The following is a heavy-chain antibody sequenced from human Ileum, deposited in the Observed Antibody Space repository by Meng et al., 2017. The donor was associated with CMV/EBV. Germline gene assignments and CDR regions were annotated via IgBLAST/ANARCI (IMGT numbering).Heavy chain of an antibody. D-gene: IGHD4-17*01. J-gene: IGHJ6*02. Sequence: YAMHWVRQAPGKGLEWLSVISFDGTNGFYAVSVDGRFTISRDNSKNTLFMQMNSLTGEDTAVYYCARDLKVKNYGSDPYFYHGLDVWGQGTTVTVSS. CDR1: YA. CDR3: ARDLKVKNYGSDPYFYHGLDV. V-gene: IGHV3-30-3*01. CDR2: ISFDGTNG.